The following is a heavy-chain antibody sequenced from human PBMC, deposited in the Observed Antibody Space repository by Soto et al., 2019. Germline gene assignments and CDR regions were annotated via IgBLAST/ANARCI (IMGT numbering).Heavy chain of an antibody. D-gene: IGHD4-4*01. CDR2: ISSSSSYT. CDR3: ARDQVIGYYFYVMAV. J-gene: IGHJ6*02. Sequence: APRKGLEWVSYISSSSSYTNYADSVKGRFTISRDNAKNSLYLQMNSLRAEDTAVYYCARDQVIGYYFYVMAVWGQGTTVTVTS. V-gene: IGHV3-11*06.